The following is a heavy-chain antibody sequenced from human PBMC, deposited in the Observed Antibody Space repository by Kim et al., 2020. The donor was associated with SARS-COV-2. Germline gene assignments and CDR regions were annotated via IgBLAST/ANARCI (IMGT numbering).Heavy chain of an antibody. J-gene: IGHJ6*01. CDR3: AKDVSSRSSGYY. Sequence: GGSLRLSCAASGFNFNINAMTWVRQAPGKGLEWVAAISGSGDITDFAESVRGRFSISRDNSKNTVYLQMNSLRAEDTAMYYCAKDVSSRSSGYY. D-gene: IGHD3-22*01. CDR1: GFNFNINA. CDR2: ISGSGDIT. V-gene: IGHV3-23*01.